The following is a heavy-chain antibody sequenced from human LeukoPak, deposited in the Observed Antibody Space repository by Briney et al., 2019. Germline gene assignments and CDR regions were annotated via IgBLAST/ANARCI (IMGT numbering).Heavy chain of an antibody. Sequence: PGGSLRLSCAASGFTFSSYGMHWVRQAPGKGLEWVAVISYDGSNKYYADSVKGRFTISRDNSKNTLYLQMNSLRAEDTAVYYCARGYYSRDYYFDYWGQGTLVTVSS. CDR1: GFTFSSYG. J-gene: IGHJ4*02. CDR3: ARGYYSRDYYFDY. CDR2: ISYDGSNK. D-gene: IGHD3-16*01. V-gene: IGHV3-30*19.